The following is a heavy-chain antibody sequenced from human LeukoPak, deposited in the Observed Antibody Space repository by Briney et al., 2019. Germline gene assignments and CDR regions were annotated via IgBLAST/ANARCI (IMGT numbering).Heavy chain of an antibody. CDR1: GFTFSSYG. D-gene: IGHD1-26*01. CDR2: ISYDGSNK. J-gene: IGHJ4*02. CDR3: AKEGGSYSGFDY. V-gene: IGHV3-30*18. Sequence: GGSLRLSCAASGFTFSSYGMHWVRQAPAKGLEWVAVISYDGSNKYYEDSVKGRFTISRDNSKNTLYLQMNSLRAEDTAVYYCAKEGGSYSGFDYWGQGTLVTVSS.